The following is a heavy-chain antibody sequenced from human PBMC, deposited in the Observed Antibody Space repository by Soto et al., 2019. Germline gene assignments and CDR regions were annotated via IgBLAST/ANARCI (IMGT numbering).Heavy chain of an antibody. Sequence: PGGSLRLSCAASGFTFSSYAMHWVRQAPGKGLEWVAVISYDGSNKYYADSVKGRFTISRDNSKNTLYLQMNSLRAEDTAVYYCARSPRDYCSSTSCPYGMDVWGQGTTVTV. V-gene: IGHV3-30-3*01. CDR3: ARSPRDYCSSTSCPYGMDV. D-gene: IGHD2-2*01. CDR1: GFTFSSYA. J-gene: IGHJ6*02. CDR2: ISYDGSNK.